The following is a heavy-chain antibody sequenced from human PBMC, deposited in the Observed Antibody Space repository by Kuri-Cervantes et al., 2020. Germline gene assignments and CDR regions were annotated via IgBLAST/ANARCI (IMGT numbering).Heavy chain of an antibody. CDR1: GYSFTTYW. CDR3: ARPGGSYEMYFDY. J-gene: IGHJ4*02. Sequence: GESLKISCKASGYSFTTYWIGWVRQMPGKSPEWMGIIYPGDSDTRYSPSFQGQVTISADKSISTAYLEWSSLKASDTAMYYCARPGGSYEMYFDYWGQGTLVTVSS. D-gene: IGHD1-26*01. CDR2: IYPGDSDT. V-gene: IGHV5-51*01.